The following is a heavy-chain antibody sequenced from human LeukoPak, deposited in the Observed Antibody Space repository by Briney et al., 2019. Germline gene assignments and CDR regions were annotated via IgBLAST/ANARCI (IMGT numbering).Heavy chain of an antibody. J-gene: IGHJ6*02. CDR1: GGTFSSYT. CDR2: IIPILGIA. D-gene: IGHD4-17*01. CDR3: ARTDYGDYVEFLYGMGV. V-gene: IGHV1-69*10. Sequence: SVKVSCKASGGTFSSYTISWVRQAPGQGLEWMGGIIPILGIANYAQKFQGRVTITADKSTSTAYMELSSLRSEDTAVYYCARTDYGDYVEFLYGMGVWGQGTTVTVSS.